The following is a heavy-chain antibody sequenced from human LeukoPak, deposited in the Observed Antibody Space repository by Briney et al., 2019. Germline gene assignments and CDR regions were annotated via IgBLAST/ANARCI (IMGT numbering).Heavy chain of an antibody. CDR3: ARPSPDAYRSGWVYGMDA. CDR2: ISYDGSNK. CDR1: GVTFSSYA. J-gene: IGHJ6*02. Sequence: PGRSLRLSCAASGVTFSSYAMHWGRQAPGKGVEWVAVISYDGSNKYYADSVQGRCTISRDNSKNTLYLQMNSLRAEDTAVYYCARPSPDAYRSGWVYGMDAWGQGTTVTVSS. V-gene: IGHV3-30*04. D-gene: IGHD6-19*01.